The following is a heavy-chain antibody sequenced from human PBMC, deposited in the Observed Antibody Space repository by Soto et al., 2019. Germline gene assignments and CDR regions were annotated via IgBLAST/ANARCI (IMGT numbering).Heavy chain of an antibody. CDR2: ISSASSET. V-gene: IGHV3-21*04. CDR3: ARVAY. Sequence: GAPRLSCXDSGFTFSGVSMNWVRQVPGKGLEWVTSISSASSETWYADSVKGRFIISRDNAQNSLFLQMNTLRPEDSAICYCARVAYWVPGTQVTVSS. CDR1: GFTFSGVS. J-gene: IGHJ4*02.